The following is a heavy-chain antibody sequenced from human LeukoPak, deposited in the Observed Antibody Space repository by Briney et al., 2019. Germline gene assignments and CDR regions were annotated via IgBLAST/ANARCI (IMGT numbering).Heavy chain of an antibody. V-gene: IGHV5-51*04. CDR1: GYSFTNYW. Sequence: GGSRKISCKGSGYSFTNYWIGGSGRLPGKGLEGMGIIHPGDSDTRYSPSFQGQVTISADTPISTAYLQWTGLEASDTAMYYCARFAHGSSWYPGYCDLWGRGTLVTVS. D-gene: IGHD6-13*01. J-gene: IGHJ2*01. CDR2: IHPGDSDT. CDR3: ARFAHGSSWYPGYCDL.